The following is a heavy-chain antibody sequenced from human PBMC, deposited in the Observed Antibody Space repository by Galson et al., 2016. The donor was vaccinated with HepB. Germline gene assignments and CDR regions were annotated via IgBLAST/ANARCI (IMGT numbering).Heavy chain of an antibody. CDR1: GGSISSDNW. Sequence: ETLSLTCAVSGGSISSDNWWSWVRQAPGKGLEWIGEIYHSGDTKYNPSLKSRITMSVDTSKNHFSLNLNSVTAADTAVYYCAREPLRNWNVDDLTHVWGQGTTVTVSS. D-gene: IGHD1-1*01. V-gene: IGHV4-4*02. CDR3: AREPLRNWNVDDLTHV. J-gene: IGHJ6*02. CDR2: IYHSGDT.